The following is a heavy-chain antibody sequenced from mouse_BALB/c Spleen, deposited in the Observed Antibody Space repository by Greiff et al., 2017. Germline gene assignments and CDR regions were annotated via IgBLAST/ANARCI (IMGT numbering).Heavy chain of an antibody. CDR2: INPSTGYT. CDR1: GYTFTSYW. Sequence: VQLQQSGAELAKPGASVKMSCKASGYTFTSYWMHWVKQRPGQGLEWIGYINPSTGYTEYNQKFKDKATLTADKSSSTAYMQLSSLTSEDSAVYYCARHIDGYEGYWYWDVWGAGTTVTVSS. J-gene: IGHJ1*01. D-gene: IGHD2-2*01. CDR3: ARHIDGYEGYWYWDV. V-gene: IGHV1-7*01.